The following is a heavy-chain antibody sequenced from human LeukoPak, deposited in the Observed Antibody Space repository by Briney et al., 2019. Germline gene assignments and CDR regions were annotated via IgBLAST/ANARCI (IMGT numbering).Heavy chain of an antibody. V-gene: IGHV4-4*07. CDR1: GGSISSYY. Sequence: PSETLSLTCTVSGGSISSYYWSWIRQPPGKGLEWIAPIYTSGSTNYNPSVKGRVTMSVDTSKNQFSLKLSSVTAGDTAVYYCARDGRFRRGMDVWGQGTTVTVSS. D-gene: IGHD1-14*01. CDR2: IYTSGST. CDR3: ARDGRFRRGMDV. J-gene: IGHJ6*02.